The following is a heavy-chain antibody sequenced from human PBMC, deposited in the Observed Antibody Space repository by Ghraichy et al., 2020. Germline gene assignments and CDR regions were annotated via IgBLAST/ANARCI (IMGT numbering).Heavy chain of an antibody. CDR2: LYSGGGA. V-gene: IGHV3-53*01. J-gene: IGHJ3*02. Sequence: GGSLRLSCAASGFTVSSNYMSWVRQPPGKGLEWVSVLYSGGGAYYADSVRGRFTIYRDNSKNTLSLQMNGLRADDTAVYYCASGLGIAMILAPVPFHIWGQATMFFFSS. D-gene: IGHD3-22*01. CDR1: GFTVSSNY. CDR3: ASGLGIAMILAPVPFHI.